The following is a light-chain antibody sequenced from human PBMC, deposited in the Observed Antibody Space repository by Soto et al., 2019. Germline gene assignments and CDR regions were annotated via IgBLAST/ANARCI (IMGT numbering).Light chain of an antibody. CDR3: QQYDDLPRT. J-gene: IGKJ1*01. Sequence: EIVMAQSPGTLSLSPGEGATLSCRASQSVSSNLAWYQQKPGQAPRLLIYGASSRATGIPDRFSGSGSGTEFTLTIARLEPEDFAVYYCQQYDDLPRTFGQGTKVDIK. CDR2: GAS. CDR1: QSVSSN. V-gene: IGKV3-20*01.